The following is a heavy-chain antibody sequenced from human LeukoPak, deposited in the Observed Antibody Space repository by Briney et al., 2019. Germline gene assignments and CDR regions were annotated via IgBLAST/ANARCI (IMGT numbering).Heavy chain of an antibody. D-gene: IGHD2-15*01. CDR2: ISYDGSNK. CDR3: ASAIRYCSGGSCYSPWGLDAFDI. V-gene: IGHV3-30*03. J-gene: IGHJ3*02. CDR1: GFTFSSSG. Sequence: GGSLRLSCAASGFTFSSSGMHWARQAPGKGLEWVAVISYDGSNKYYADSVKGRFTISRDNSKNTLYLQMNSLRAEDTAVYYCASAIRYCSGGSCYSPWGLDAFDIWGQGTMVTVSS.